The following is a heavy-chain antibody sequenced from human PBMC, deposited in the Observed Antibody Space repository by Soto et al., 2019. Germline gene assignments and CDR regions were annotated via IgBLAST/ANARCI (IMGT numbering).Heavy chain of an antibody. J-gene: IGHJ6*02. CDR2: IIPFFGTS. CDR3: ARVGHITNYGMAV. Sequence: QGQLVQSGAEVKKPESSVRVSCEASGGTFSSYPITWVRQAPGQGLEWMGGIIPFFGTSNYAQKFQGRVTITADDSTSTAYMELRSLRSEDTAVYYCARVGHITNYGMAVWGQGTTVTVSS. V-gene: IGHV1-69*01. D-gene: IGHD1-26*01. CDR1: GGTFSSYP.